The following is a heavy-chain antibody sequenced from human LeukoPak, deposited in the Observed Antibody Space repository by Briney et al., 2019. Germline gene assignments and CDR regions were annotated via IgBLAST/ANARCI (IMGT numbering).Heavy chain of an antibody. CDR3: ARRGYSYGYSNFDH. V-gene: IGHV1-8*01. J-gene: IGHJ4*02. CDR1: GYTFTSYD. CDR2: MNPNSGNT. Sequence: ASVKVSCKASGYTFTSYDINWVRQATGQGLEWMGWMNPNSGNTGYAQKFQGRVTMTRNTSISTAYMELSSLRSEDTAVYYCARRGYSYGYSNFDHWGQGTLVTVSS. D-gene: IGHD5-18*01.